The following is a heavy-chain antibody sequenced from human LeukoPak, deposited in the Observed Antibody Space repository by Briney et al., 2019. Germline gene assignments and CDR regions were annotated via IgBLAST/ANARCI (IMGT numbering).Heavy chain of an antibody. CDR1: GFTLSSFA. CDR2: MCGAATST. V-gene: IGHV3-23*01. CDR3: AKRTSGSTWYSSDS. D-gene: IGHD6-13*01. J-gene: IGHJ4*02. Sequence: PGGSLSLSCAASGFTLSSFAMNWGRQAPGEGLGWGSTMCGAATSTYYADSVKGRFTTSRDNSKTTLYLQMNSLRAEDTAVYYWAKRTSGSTWYSSDSWGQGTLVTVSS.